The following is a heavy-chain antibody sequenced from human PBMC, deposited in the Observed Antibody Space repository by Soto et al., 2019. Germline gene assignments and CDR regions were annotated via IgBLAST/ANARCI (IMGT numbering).Heavy chain of an antibody. CDR1: RFTFSSYW. D-gene: IGHD6-6*01. CDR2: INSDGSST. V-gene: IGHV3-74*01. J-gene: IGHJ4*02. Sequence: VGSLRLSGAASRFTFSSYWMHWVRQAPGKGLVWVSRINSDGSSTSYADSVKGRFTISRDSAKNTLYLQMNSLGAEDTAVYYCARSLGSSRAFDYWGQGTLVTVSS. CDR3: ARSLGSSRAFDY.